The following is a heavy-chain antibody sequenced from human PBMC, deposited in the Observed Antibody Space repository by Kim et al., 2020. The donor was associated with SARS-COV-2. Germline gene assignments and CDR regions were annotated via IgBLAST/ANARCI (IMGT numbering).Heavy chain of an antibody. D-gene: IGHD3-16*01. V-gene: IGHV1-2*02. J-gene: IGHJ4*02. Sequence: ASVKVSCKASGYTFTGYYMHWVRQAPGQGLEWMGWINPNSGGTNYAQKFQGRVTMTRDTSISTAYMELSRLRSDDTAVDYCARGGSMITFGDHFDYWGQGTLVTVSS. CDR2: INPNSGGT. CDR3: ARGGSMITFGDHFDY. CDR1: GYTFTGYY.